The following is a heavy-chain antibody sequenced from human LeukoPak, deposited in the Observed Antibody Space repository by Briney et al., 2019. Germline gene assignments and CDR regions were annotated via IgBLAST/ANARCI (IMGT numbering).Heavy chain of an antibody. V-gene: IGHV3-21*01. CDR1: GFTFSSYS. Sequence: GGSLRLSCAASGFTFSSYSMNWVRQAPGKGLEWVSSISSSSSYIYYADSVKGRFTISRDNAKNSLYLQMNSLRAEDTAVYYCARDAFPWSSGWDEYNWFDPWGQGTLVTVSP. CDR3: ARDAFPWSSGWDEYNWFDP. CDR2: ISSSSSYI. D-gene: IGHD6-19*01. J-gene: IGHJ5*02.